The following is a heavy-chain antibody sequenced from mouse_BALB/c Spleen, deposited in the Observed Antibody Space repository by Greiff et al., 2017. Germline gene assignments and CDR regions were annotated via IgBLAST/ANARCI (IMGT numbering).Heavy chain of an antibody. CDR3: ARTTVVATNG. CDR2: IDPANGNT. CDR1: GFNIKDTY. D-gene: IGHD1-1*01. V-gene: IGHV14-3*02. J-gene: IGHJ2*01. Sequence: VQLQQSGAELVKPGASVKLSCTASGFNIKDTYMHWVKQRPEQGLEWIGRIDPANGNTKYDPKFHGKASITADTSSNTAYLQLSSLTSGDTAVYYCARTTVVATNGWGRGTTLTVSS.